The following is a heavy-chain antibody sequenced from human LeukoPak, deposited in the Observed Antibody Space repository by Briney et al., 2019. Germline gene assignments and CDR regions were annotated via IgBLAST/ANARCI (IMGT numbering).Heavy chain of an antibody. CDR3: AKRASTWFGELETYNWFDP. Sequence: GGSLRLSCAASGFTFSSYWMNWVRQAPGKGLEWVANIKQDGSEKYYVDSVKGRFTISRDNAKNTLYLQMNSLRAEDTAVYYCAKRASTWFGELETYNWFDPWGQGTLVTVSS. J-gene: IGHJ5*02. CDR2: IKQDGSEK. V-gene: IGHV3-7*03. CDR1: GFTFSSYW. D-gene: IGHD3-10*01.